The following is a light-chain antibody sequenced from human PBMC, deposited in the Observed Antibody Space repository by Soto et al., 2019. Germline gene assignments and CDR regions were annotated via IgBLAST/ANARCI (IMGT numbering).Light chain of an antibody. CDR2: DAS. J-gene: IGKJ5*01. Sequence: EIVMTQSPATLSVSPGVGATLSRRASQSISRSLAWYQQKPGQAPRLLIYDASNRATGIPARFSGSGSGTDFTLTISSLEPEDFAVYYCQQRSNWPPTFGQGTRLE. CDR3: QQRSNWPPT. CDR1: QSISRS. V-gene: IGKV3-11*01.